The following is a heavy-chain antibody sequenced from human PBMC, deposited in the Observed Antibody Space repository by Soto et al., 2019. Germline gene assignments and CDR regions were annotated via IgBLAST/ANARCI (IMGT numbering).Heavy chain of an antibody. CDR1: GFTFSSYS. Sequence: GSLRLSCAASGFTFSSYSMNWVRQAPGKGLEWVSSISSSSSYIYYADSVKGRFTISRDNAKNSLYLQMNSLRAEDTAVYYCASPNVGDTSRFHYWGQGTLVTVSS. D-gene: IGHD1-26*01. CDR2: ISSSSSYI. CDR3: ASPNVGDTSRFHY. V-gene: IGHV3-21*01. J-gene: IGHJ4*02.